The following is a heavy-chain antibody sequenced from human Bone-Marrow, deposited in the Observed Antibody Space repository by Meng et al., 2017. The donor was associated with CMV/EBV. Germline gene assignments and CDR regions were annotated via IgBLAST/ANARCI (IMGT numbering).Heavy chain of an antibody. CDR2: IYYSGST. Sequence: GSLRLSCTVSGGSISSYYWSWIRQPPGKGLEWIGYIYYSGSTNYNPSLKSRVTISVDTSKNQFSLKLRSVTAADTAIYYCARDSSFDQWGQGPRVTGSS. V-gene: IGHV4-59*12. CDR3: ARDSSFDQ. D-gene: IGHD6-6*01. CDR1: GGSISSYY. J-gene: IGHJ4*02.